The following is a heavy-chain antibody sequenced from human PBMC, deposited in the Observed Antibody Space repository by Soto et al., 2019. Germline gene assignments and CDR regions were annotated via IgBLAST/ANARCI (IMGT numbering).Heavy chain of an antibody. CDR1: GFTFTTFSSHW. CDR2: INGDGSRA. Sequence: EVQLVQSGGGLVQPGGSLRLSCAASGFTFTTFSSHWMHWVRQTPGQGLVWVSRINGDGSRATYADSVKGRFTISRDNAQKKLYVQIDSLRAEDTAMYYCATSGVDSRFYFDCWGQGTPVTVSS. V-gene: IGHV3-74*01. D-gene: IGHD3-10*01. J-gene: IGHJ4*02. CDR3: ATSGVDSRFYFDC.